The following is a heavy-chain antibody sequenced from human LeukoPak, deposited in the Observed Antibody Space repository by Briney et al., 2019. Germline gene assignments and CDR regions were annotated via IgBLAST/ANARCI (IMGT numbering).Heavy chain of an antibody. Sequence: SETLSLTCAVYGESFSGYYWSWIRQPPGKGLEWIGEINHSGSTNYNSSLKSRVTISVDTSKNQFSLKLSSVTAADTAVYYCARGTTVVTRWGQGTLVTVSS. V-gene: IGHV4-34*01. CDR2: INHSGST. J-gene: IGHJ4*02. D-gene: IGHD4-23*01. CDR3: ARGTTVVTR. CDR1: GESFSGYY.